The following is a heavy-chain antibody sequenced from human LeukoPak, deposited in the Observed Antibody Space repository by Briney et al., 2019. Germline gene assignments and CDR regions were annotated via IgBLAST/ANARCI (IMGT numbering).Heavy chain of an antibody. CDR3: ARSLRKQLDY. Sequence: SETLSLTCTVSGGSVSSGSYYWSWIRQPPGKGLEWIGYIYYRGSTNYNPSLKSRVTISVDTSKNHFSLNLSSVTAADTAVYYCARSLRKQLDYWGQGNLVTVSS. CDR1: GGSVSSGSYY. J-gene: IGHJ4*02. CDR2: IYYRGST. D-gene: IGHD1/OR15-1a*01. V-gene: IGHV4-61*03.